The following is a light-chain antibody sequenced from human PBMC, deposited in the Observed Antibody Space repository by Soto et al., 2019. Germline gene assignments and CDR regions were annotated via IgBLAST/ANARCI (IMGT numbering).Light chain of an antibody. V-gene: IGLV2-8*01. CDR1: ASDVGGYNY. CDR2: EVT. CDR3: CSYGGRVNLV. Sequence: QSALAQPPSASGSPGQSVTISCTGTASDVGGYNYVSWFQHHPGNAPKLIIYEVTKRPSGVPDRFSGSKSGNTASLTVSGLQVEDEAECYCCSYGGRVNLVFGGGTKLTVL. J-gene: IGLJ2*01.